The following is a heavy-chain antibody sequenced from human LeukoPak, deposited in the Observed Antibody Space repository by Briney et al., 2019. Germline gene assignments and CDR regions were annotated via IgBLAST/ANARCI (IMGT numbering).Heavy chain of an antibody. J-gene: IGHJ5*02. CDR3: AGGGTYYYDSSGYYYH. Sequence: ASVKVSCKASGYTFTSYDINWVRQATGQGLEWMGWMNPNSGNTGYAQKFQGRVTMTRNTSISTAYMELSSLRSEDTAVYYCAGGGTYYYDSSGYYYHWGQGTLVTVSS. V-gene: IGHV1-8*01. CDR2: MNPNSGNT. D-gene: IGHD3-22*01. CDR1: GYTFTSYD.